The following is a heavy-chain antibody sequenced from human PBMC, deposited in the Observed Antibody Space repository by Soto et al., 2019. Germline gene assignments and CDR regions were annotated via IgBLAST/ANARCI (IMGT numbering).Heavy chain of an antibody. V-gene: IGHV3-48*02. D-gene: IGHD6-19*01. CDR2: ITSDTKTI. CDR1: GFKFSIYS. CDR3: ARSVEGHFAY. J-gene: IGHJ4*02. Sequence: EVQLVESGGALVQPGGSLRLSCAASGFKFSIYSMNWVRQAPGKGLEWSAYITSDTKTIKYADSVKGRFTISRDNAKNSVYHQMNSLSDEDTAVYYCARSVEGHFAYWGQRNVVTDYS.